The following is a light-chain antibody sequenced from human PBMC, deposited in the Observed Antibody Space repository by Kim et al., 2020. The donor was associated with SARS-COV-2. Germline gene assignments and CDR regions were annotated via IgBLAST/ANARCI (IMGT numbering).Light chain of an antibody. CDR1: QGISRW. V-gene: IGKV1-5*01. J-gene: IGKJ1*01. CDR3: QHYGT. Sequence: DIQMTQSPSTLSASVGDRVTITCRASQGISRWLAWHQQKPGKAPKILIYDAPSLESGVPSRFSGSGSGTEFTLTISGLQPDDFATYYCQHYGTFGQGTKVDIK. CDR2: DAP.